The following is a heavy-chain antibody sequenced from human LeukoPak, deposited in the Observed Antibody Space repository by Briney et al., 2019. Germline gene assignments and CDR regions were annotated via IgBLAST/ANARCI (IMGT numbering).Heavy chain of an antibody. Sequence: GGSLRLSCAASGFSFSDYYMTWIRQAPGKGLEWLTYISTSSSDTRYADSVKGRFTISRDNAKNSLYLQMNSLRAEDTALYYCASLVRQFTGAFDIWGQGTMVTVSS. D-gene: IGHD3-10*01. V-gene: IGHV3-11*03. J-gene: IGHJ3*02. CDR3: ASLVRQFTGAFDI. CDR2: ISTSSSDT. CDR1: GFSFSDYY.